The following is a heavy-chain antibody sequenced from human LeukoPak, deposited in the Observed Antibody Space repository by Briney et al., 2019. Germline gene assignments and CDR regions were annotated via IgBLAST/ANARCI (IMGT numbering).Heavy chain of an antibody. Sequence: GGSLRLSCAASGFTFSSSAMSWVRQAPGKGLEWLSGISDSGGGTYYADSVKGRFTISRDDSKNTLYLQMHSLRAEDTAVYYCAKSGGSSGWLYWGQGTLVTVSS. CDR1: GFTFSSSA. CDR3: AKSGGSSGWLY. CDR2: ISDSGGGT. D-gene: IGHD6-19*01. J-gene: IGHJ4*02. V-gene: IGHV3-23*01.